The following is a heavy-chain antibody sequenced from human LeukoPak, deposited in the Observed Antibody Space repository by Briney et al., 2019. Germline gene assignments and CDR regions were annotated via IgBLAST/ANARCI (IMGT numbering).Heavy chain of an antibody. Sequence: GGSLRLYCAASGFTFSSYAMSWVRQAPGKGLEWVSAISGSGGSTYYADSVKGRFTISGDNSKNTLYLQMNSLRAEDTAVYYCAKSIVVVPAAFGYFQHWGQGILVTVSS. CDR2: ISGSGGST. CDR3: AKSIVVVPAAFGYFQH. J-gene: IGHJ1*01. D-gene: IGHD2-2*01. CDR1: GFTFSSYA. V-gene: IGHV3-23*01.